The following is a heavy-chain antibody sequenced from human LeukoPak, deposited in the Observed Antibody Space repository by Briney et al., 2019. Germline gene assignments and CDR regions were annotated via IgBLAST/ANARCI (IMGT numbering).Heavy chain of an antibody. J-gene: IGHJ6*02. CDR1: GFTFGDYA. V-gene: IGHV3-49*03. CDR2: IRSKAYGGTT. Sequence: GGSLRLSCTASGFTFGDYAMSWFRQAPGKGLEWVGFIRSKAYGGTTEYAASVKGRFTISRDDSKSIAYLQMNSLKTEDTAVYYCTSAQGIAAAGAYGMDVWGQGTTVTVSS. D-gene: IGHD6-13*01. CDR3: TSAQGIAAAGAYGMDV.